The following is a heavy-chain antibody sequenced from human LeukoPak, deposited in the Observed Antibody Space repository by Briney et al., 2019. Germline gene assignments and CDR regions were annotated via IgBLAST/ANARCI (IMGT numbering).Heavy chain of an antibody. CDR2: IIPIFGTA. CDR3: ARNGQYYDFLSGYYTNWFDP. J-gene: IGHJ5*02. D-gene: IGHD3-3*01. Sequence: SVKVSCKASGGTFSSYAISWVRQAPGQGLEWMGGIIPIFGTANYAQKFQGRVTITTDESTSTAYMELSSLRSEDTAVYYCARNGQYYDFLSGYYTNWFDPWGQGTLVTVSS. CDR1: GGTFSSYA. V-gene: IGHV1-69*05.